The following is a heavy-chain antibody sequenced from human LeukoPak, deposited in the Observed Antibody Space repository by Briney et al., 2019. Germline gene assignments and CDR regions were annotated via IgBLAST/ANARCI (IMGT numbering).Heavy chain of an antibody. J-gene: IGHJ4*02. CDR2: IFYSGST. CDR1: GGSISSSSYY. Sequence: PSETLSLTCTVSGGSISSSSYYWGWIRQPPGKGLEWIGSIFYSGSTYHNPSLKSRVTISVDTSKNQFSLKLASVTAADTAVFYCARHPSYLVSCRGGRCYYFDYWGQGTLVTVSS. CDR3: ARHPSYLVSCRGGRCYYFDY. D-gene: IGHD2-15*01. V-gene: IGHV4-39*01.